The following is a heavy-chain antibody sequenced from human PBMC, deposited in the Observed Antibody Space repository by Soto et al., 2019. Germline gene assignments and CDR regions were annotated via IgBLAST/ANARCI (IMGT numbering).Heavy chain of an antibody. D-gene: IGHD1-1*01. Sequence: ASVKVSCKASGYTFTGYYRHWVRQAPGQGLEWMGWINPNSGGTNYAQKFQGRVTMTRDTSISTAYMELSRLRSDDTAVYYCARDDSLERSFDYLGQRTLVTFSS. CDR2: INPNSGGT. CDR3: ARDDSLERSFDY. V-gene: IGHV1-2*02. CDR1: GYTFTGYY. J-gene: IGHJ4*02.